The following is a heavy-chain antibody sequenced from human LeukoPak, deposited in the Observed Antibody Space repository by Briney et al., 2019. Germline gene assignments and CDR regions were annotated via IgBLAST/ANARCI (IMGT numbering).Heavy chain of an antibody. J-gene: IGHJ5*01. CDR2: ISGSGGST. V-gene: IGHV3-23*01. CDR3: AKDTSSEYSSLSWFDS. CDR1: GFTFSTYA. D-gene: IGHD3-22*01. Sequence: GGSLRLSCATSGFTFSTYAMSWVRQAPGKGLEWVSSISGSGGSTYYTDSVKGRFIISSRNSKNMLYLQMNSLGAEDTALYYCAKDTSSEYSSLSWFDSWGQGTLVTVSS.